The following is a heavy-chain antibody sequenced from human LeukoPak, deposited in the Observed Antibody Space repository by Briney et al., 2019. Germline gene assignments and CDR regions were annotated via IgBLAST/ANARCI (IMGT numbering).Heavy chain of an antibody. CDR2: IIPIFGTA. J-gene: IGHJ6*03. CDR3: ASKIAAAARYYYMDV. CDR1: GGTFSSYA. V-gene: IGHV1-69*06. D-gene: IGHD6-13*01. Sequence: GASVKVSCKASGGTFSSYAISWVRQAPGQGLEWMGGIIPIFGTANYAQKFQGRVTITADKSTSTAYMELSSLRSEDTAVYYCASKIAAAARYYYMDVWGKGTTVTVSS.